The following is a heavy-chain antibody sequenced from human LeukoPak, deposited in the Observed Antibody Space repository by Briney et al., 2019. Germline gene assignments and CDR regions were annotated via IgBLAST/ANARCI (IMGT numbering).Heavy chain of an antibody. CDR2: IYHSGST. CDR3: ARRWGYYGSGSFDY. V-gene: IGHV4-38-2*02. J-gene: IGHJ4*02. CDR1: GYSISSGYY. D-gene: IGHD3-10*01. Sequence: SETLSLTCTVSGYSISSGYYWGWIRQPPGKGLEWIGSIYHSGSTNYNPSLKSRVTISVDTSKNQFSLKLSSVTAADTAVYYCARRWGYYGSGSFDYWGQGTLVTVSS.